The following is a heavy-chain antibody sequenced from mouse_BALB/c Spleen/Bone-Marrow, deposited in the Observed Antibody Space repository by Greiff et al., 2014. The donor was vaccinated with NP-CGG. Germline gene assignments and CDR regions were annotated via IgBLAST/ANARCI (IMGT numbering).Heavy chain of an antibody. Sequence: VNLVESGPGLVAPSQSLSITCTVSGFSLTSYGVHWVRQPPGKGLEWLGVIWAGGSTNYNSALMSRLSISKDNSKSQVFLKMNSLQTDDTAMYYCARADWIYWYFDVWGAGTTVTVSS. V-gene: IGHV2-9*02. CDR2: IWAGGST. CDR3: ARADWIYWYFDV. J-gene: IGHJ1*01. CDR1: GFSLTSYG. D-gene: IGHD4-1*01.